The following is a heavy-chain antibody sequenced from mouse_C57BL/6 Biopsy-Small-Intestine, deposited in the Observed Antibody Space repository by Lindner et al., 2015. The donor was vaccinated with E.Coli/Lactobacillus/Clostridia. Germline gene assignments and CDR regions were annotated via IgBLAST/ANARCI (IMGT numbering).Heavy chain of an antibody. CDR2: IYPGDGDT. Sequence: VQLQESGPELVKPGASVKISCKASGYAFSNSWMNWLKQRPGKGLEWIGRIYPGDGDTNYNGKFKGKATLTVDKSSSTAYMELNSLTSEDSAVYFCARSSNYFDYWGQGTTLTVSS. V-gene: IGHV1-82*01. CDR1: GYAFSNSW. CDR3: ARSSNYFDY. D-gene: IGHD2-10*02. J-gene: IGHJ2*01.